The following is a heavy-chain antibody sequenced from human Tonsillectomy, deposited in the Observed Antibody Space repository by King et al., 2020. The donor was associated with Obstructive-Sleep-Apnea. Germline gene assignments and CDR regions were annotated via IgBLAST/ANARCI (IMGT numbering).Heavy chain of an antibody. CDR1: GFSLTTSGVG. Sequence: ITLKESGPTLVKPTQTLTLTCTFSGFSLTTSGVGVGWIRQPPGKALEWLAVIYWNDDKRYSPSLKSRLTITKDTSKNQVVLTMTNMDPVDTGTYYCAHGQPQDGGNYYYFGMDVWGQGTTVTVSS. CDR2: IYWNDDK. CDR3: AHGQPQDGGNYYYFGMDV. D-gene: IGHD4-23*01. J-gene: IGHJ6*02. V-gene: IGHV2-5*01.